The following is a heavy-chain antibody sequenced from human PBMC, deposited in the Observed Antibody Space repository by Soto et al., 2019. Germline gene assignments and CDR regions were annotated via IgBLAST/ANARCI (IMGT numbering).Heavy chain of an antibody. J-gene: IGHJ4*02. D-gene: IGHD3-9*01. Sequence: QVQLQESGPGLVKPSDTVSLTCAVSRGSVSSNNWWTWVRQSPGKGLEWIGEIHHSGRINYNPSLKSRVTLSLDKSKNLFSLRLTSVTAADTAVYFCAGAPEYYNFLTNSYKGAFDYWGQGTLVTVSS. V-gene: IGHV4-4*02. CDR2: IHHSGRI. CDR1: RGSVSSNNW. CDR3: AGAPEYYNFLTNSYKGAFDY.